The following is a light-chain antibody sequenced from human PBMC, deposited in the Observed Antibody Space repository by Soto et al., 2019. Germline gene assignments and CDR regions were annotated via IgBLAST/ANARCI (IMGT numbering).Light chain of an antibody. Sequence: EIVITQSPATLSVSPGERATLSCMASQSVSSSLAWYQQKPGQAPRLLIYGASTRATGIPARFSGSGSGTDFTLTISSLQPEDFATYYCHQNYNTPPWTFGQGTKVDIK. V-gene: IGKV3-15*01. CDR3: HQNYNTPPWT. J-gene: IGKJ1*01. CDR2: GAS. CDR1: QSVSSS.